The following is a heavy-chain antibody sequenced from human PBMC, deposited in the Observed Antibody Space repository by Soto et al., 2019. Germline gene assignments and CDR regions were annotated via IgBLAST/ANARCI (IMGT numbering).Heavy chain of an antibody. Sequence: SETLSLTCTVSGDSINNYYWSWIRQPPGKRLEWIGYIYYTGSTTYNPSLESRVTMSVDTSKNQFSLKLSSVNAADTAVYYCAKYRRTEAEGFTLDYWGRGTLVTVS. CDR3: AKYRRTEAEGFTLDY. D-gene: IGHD6-13*01. CDR2: IYYTGST. V-gene: IGHV4-59*01. CDR1: GDSINNYY. J-gene: IGHJ4*02.